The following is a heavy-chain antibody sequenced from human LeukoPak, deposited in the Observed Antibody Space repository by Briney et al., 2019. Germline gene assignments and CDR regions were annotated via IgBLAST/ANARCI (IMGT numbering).Heavy chain of an antibody. CDR3: ARVIMVRGGPHRGVIPHDAFDI. Sequence: PGGSLRLSCAASGFTFSSYSMNWVRQAPGKGLEWVSSISSSSSYIYYADSVKGRFTISRDNAKNSLYLQMNSLRAEDTAVYYCARVIMVRGGPHRGVIPHDAFDIWGQGTMVTVSS. CDR2: ISSSSSYI. D-gene: IGHD3-10*01. V-gene: IGHV3-21*01. CDR1: GFTFSSYS. J-gene: IGHJ3*02.